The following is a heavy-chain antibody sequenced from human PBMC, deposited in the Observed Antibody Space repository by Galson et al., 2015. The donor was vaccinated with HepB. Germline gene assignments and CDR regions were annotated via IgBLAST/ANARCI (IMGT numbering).Heavy chain of an antibody. D-gene: IGHD3-10*01. V-gene: IGHV3-15*01. Sequence: SLRLSCAASGFTFRNAWMSWVRQAPGKGLEWVGHIKSKTDGGTTDYAAPVKGRFTISRDDSKNTLYLRMNSLKTEDTAVYYCTTDPKVWFRESLDMDVWGKGTTVTVSS. CDR3: TTDPKVWFRESLDMDV. J-gene: IGHJ6*03. CDR2: IKSKTDGGTT. CDR1: GFTFRNAW.